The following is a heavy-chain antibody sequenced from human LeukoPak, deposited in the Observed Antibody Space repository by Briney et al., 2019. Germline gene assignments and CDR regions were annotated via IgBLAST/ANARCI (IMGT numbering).Heavy chain of an antibody. V-gene: IGHV3-30*04. Sequence: GGSLRLSCAASGFTFSSYAMHWVRQAPGKGLEWVAVISYDGGNKYYADSVKGRFTISRDNSKNTLYLQMNSLRAEDTAVYYCATYYCSSTSCYSEYFQHWGQGTLVTVSS. J-gene: IGHJ1*01. CDR2: ISYDGGNK. CDR1: GFTFSSYA. CDR3: ATYYCSSTSCYSEYFQH. D-gene: IGHD2-2*01.